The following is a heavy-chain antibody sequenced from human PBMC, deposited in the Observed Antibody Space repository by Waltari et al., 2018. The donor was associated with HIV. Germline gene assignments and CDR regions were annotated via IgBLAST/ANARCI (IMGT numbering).Heavy chain of an antibody. J-gene: IGHJ3*02. CDR2: IAVSSAYT. D-gene: IGHD2-15*01. CDR3: ARVARGVRQGSFDI. CDR1: GFTFSDYY. V-gene: IGHV3-11*05. Sequence: QVHLVESGGDLVKPGGSLRLSCVGSGFTFSDYYMTWIRQAPGKRLEGVSYIAVSSAYTNYGDSVKGRCNMSRDDAKKSLFLQINSLIPEDTAVYYCARVARGVRQGSFDIWGQGTMVTVSS.